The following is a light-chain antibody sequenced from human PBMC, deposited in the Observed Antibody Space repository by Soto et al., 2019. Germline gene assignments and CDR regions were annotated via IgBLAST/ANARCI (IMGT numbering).Light chain of an antibody. CDR2: DAS. CDR1: QSVSSY. J-gene: IGKJ4*01. CDR3: QQRSNCPLT. V-gene: IGKV3-11*01. Sequence: EIVLTQSPATLSLSPGERATLSCRAGQSVSSYLAWYQQKPGQAPRLLIYDASNRATGIPARFSGSGSGTDFTLTISSLEPEDFAVYYCQQRSNCPLTFGGGTKVEIK.